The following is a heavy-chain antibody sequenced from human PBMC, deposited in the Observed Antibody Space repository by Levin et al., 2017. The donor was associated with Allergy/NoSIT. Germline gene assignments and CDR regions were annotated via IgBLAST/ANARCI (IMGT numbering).Heavy chain of an antibody. CDR3: ARGFSSGWYLMGIDY. CDR1: GGSFSGYY. CDR2: INHSGST. D-gene: IGHD6-19*01. V-gene: IGHV4-34*01. J-gene: IGHJ4*02. Sequence: SETLSLTCAVYGGSFSGYYWSWIRQPPGKGLEWIGEINHSGSTNYNPSLKSRVTISVDTSKNQFSLKLSSVTAADTAVYYCARGFSSGWYLMGIDYWGQGTLVTVSS.